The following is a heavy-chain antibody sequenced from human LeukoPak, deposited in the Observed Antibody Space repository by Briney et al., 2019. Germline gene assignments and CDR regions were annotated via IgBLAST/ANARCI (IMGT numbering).Heavy chain of an antibody. D-gene: IGHD3-10*02. Sequence: ASVKVSCKASGYTFTSYYMHWVRQAPGQGLEWMGIINPSGGSTSYAQKFQGRVTMTRDTSTSTVYMELSSLRPEDTAVYYCAELGITMIGGVWGKGTTVTISS. CDR2: INPSGGST. V-gene: IGHV1-46*01. J-gene: IGHJ6*04. CDR3: AELGITMIGGV. CDR1: GYTFTSYY.